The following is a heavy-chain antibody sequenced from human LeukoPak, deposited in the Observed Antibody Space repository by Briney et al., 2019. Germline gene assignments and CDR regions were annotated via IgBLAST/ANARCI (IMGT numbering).Heavy chain of an antibody. J-gene: IGHJ4*02. CDR3: ARPGYYGSGSYYFNY. CDR1: GYTFTGYY. V-gene: IGHV1-2*02. D-gene: IGHD3-10*01. CDR2: INPNSGGT. Sequence: ASVKVSCKASGYTFTGYYIHWVRQAPGQGLEWMGWINPNSGGTNYAQKFQGRVTMTRDTSISTAYMELSRLRSDDTAVYYCARPGYYGSGSYYFNYWGQGTLVTVSS.